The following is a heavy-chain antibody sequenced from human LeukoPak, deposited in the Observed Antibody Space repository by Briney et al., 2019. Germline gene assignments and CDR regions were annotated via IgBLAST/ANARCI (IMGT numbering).Heavy chain of an antibody. D-gene: IGHD6-6*01. Sequence: GGSLRPSCAASGFTFRSNSMNWVRQAPGKGLEWAPSISSSSSYIYYADSVKGRFTISRDNAKNSLYLQMNSLRAEDTAVYYCASPIAARRTHSSFQNDYWGQGTLVTVSS. J-gene: IGHJ4*02. CDR3: ASPIAARRTHSSFQNDY. CDR2: ISSSSSYI. V-gene: IGHV3-21*01. CDR1: GFTFRSNS.